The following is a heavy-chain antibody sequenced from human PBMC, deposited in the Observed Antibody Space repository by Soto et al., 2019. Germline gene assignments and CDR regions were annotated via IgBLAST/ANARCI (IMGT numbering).Heavy chain of an antibody. D-gene: IGHD2-2*01. Sequence: SVKVSCKASGGTFSSYAISWVRQAPGQGLEWMGGIIPIFGTANYAQKFQGRVTITADESTSTAYMELSSLRSEDTAVYYCARGRLFCSSTSCYSGYYYGMDVWGQGTTVTVSS. V-gene: IGHV1-69*13. CDR1: GGTFSSYA. CDR2: IIPIFGTA. J-gene: IGHJ6*02. CDR3: ARGRLFCSSTSCYSGYYYGMDV.